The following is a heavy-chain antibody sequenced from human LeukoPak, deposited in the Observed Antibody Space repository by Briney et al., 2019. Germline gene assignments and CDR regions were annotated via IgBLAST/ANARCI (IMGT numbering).Heavy chain of an antibody. CDR1: GYTLTELS. J-gene: IGHJ4*02. V-gene: IGHV1-24*01. Sequence: ASVKVSCKVSGYTLTELSMHWVRQAPGKGLEWMGGFDPDDGETSYAQNFQGRVTITEDTSTTTAYKEMSRLRSEDTAVYYCAIEPGVKDIGVVVAAFDYWGQGTLVTVSS. CDR3: AIEPGVKDIGVVVAAFDY. D-gene: IGHD2-15*01. CDR2: FDPDDGET.